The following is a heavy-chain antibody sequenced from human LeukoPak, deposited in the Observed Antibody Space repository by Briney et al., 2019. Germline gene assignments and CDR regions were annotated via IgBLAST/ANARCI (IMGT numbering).Heavy chain of an antibody. V-gene: IGHV3-23*01. CDR1: GFPFSNHA. D-gene: IGHD2-21*02. CDR2: ISNGNT. CDR3: VREAGYCASVCLKSNWFDP. J-gene: IGHJ5*02. Sequence: GGSLRLSCAASGFPFSNHAMSWVRQPPGKGLEWVSAISNGNTYYADPVRGRFTISRDDSKNMGYLQMNSLRVEDTARYYCVREAGYCASVCLKSNWFDPWGQGTLVIVSS.